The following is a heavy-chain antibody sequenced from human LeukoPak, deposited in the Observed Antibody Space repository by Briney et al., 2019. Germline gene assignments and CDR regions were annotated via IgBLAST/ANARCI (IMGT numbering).Heavy chain of an antibody. CDR1: GYTFTGYY. CDR3: ARGLRYYDSSHSYYFDY. V-gene: IGHV1-2*02. Sequence: GASVKVSCKASGYTFTGYYMHWVRQAPGEGLEWMGWINPNSGGTNYAQKFQGRVTMTRDTSISTAYMELSRLRPDDTAVYYCARGLRYYDSSHSYYFDYWGQGTLVTVSS. CDR2: INPNSGGT. J-gene: IGHJ4*02. D-gene: IGHD3-22*01.